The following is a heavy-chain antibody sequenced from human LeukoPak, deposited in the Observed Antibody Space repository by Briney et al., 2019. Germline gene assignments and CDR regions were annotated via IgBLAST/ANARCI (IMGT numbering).Heavy chain of an antibody. CDR2: IGSSGGST. Sequence: PGGSLRLSCAASGFIFSGYAMSWVRQAPGKGLEWVSTIGSSGGSTYYADSVKGRFTISRDNSKNTLFLQLNSLRAEDTALYYCARDLHYYVAMDVWGQGTTVTVSS. J-gene: IGHJ6*02. D-gene: IGHD3-10*02. CDR3: ARDLHYYVAMDV. V-gene: IGHV3-23*01. CDR1: GFIFSGYA.